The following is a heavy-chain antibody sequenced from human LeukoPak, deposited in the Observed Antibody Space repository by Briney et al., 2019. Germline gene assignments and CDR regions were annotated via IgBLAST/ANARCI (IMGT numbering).Heavy chain of an antibody. D-gene: IGHD6-13*01. J-gene: IGHJ4*02. V-gene: IGHV1-69*04. CDR2: IIPILGIA. CDR3: ARDWGSRIAAAGIDY. CDR1: GGTFSSYA. Sequence: SVKVSCKASGGTFSSYAISWVRQAPGQGLEWMGRIIPILGIANYAQKFQGRVTITADKSTSTAYMELSSLRSEDTAVYYCARDWGSRIAAAGIDYWGQGTLVTVSS.